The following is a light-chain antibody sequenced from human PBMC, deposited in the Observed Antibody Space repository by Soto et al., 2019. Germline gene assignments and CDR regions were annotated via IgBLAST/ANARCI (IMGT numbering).Light chain of an antibody. CDR1: QSISNS. CDR2: VAS. Sequence: DIQMTQSLSSLSASVGDTVTITCRASQSISNSLSWYQQKPGKAPKFLIYVASTLQRGVPSRFSGSESGTDFNLTISSLQPEDVATYYCQQTFSPPYTFGQGTKLEIK. V-gene: IGKV1-39*01. J-gene: IGKJ2*01. CDR3: QQTFSPPYT.